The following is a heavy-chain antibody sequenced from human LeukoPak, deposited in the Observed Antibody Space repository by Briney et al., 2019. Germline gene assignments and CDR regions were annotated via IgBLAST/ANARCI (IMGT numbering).Heavy chain of an antibody. J-gene: IGHJ5*02. Sequence: ASVKVSCKASGCTFTGYYMHWVRQAPGQGLEWMGWINPNSGGTNYAQKFQGRVTMTRDTSISTAYMELSRLRSDDTAVYYCARDVGQQLVRRYNWFDPWGQGTLVTVSS. CDR2: INPNSGGT. V-gene: IGHV1-2*02. CDR1: GCTFTGYY. CDR3: ARDVGQQLVRRYNWFDP. D-gene: IGHD6-13*01.